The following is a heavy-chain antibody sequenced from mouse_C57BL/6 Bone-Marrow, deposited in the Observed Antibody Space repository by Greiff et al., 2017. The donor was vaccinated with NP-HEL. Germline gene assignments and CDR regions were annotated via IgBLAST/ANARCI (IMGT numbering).Heavy chain of an antibody. CDR1: GYTFTSYW. V-gene: IGHV1-50*01. CDR3: ERSKGYDYDVAY. D-gene: IGHD2-4*01. CDR2: IDPSDSYT. Sequence: VQLQQPGAELVKPGASVKLSCKASGYTFTSYWMQWVKQRPGQGLEWIGEIDPSDSYTNYNQKFKGKATLTVDTSSSTAYMQLSSLTSEDSAVYYCERSKGYDYDVAYWGQGTRVTVSA. J-gene: IGHJ3*01.